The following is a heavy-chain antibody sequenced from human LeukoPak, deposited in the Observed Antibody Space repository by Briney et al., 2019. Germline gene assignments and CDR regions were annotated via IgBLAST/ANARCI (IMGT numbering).Heavy chain of an antibody. CDR2: IYHSGST. CDR3: ARHPSYDFWSGYYLDY. Sequence: KPSETLSFTCAVSGYSISSGHYWGWIRQPPGKGLGWIGRIYHSGSTCYNPSLKSRVTISVDTSKYQFSLKLSSVTAADTAVYYCARHPSYDFWSGYYLDYWGQGTLVTVSS. D-gene: IGHD3-3*01. J-gene: IGHJ4*02. CDR1: GYSISSGHY. V-gene: IGHV4-38-2*01.